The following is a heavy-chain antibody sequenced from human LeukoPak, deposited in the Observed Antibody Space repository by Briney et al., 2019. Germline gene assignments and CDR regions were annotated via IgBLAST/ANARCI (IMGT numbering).Heavy chain of an antibody. Sequence: GGSLRLSCAASGFTFSSYSMNWVRQAPGKGLEWVSSISSSSSSYIYYADSVQGRFTISRDNAKNSLYLQMNSLRAEDTAVYYCARSIVVVPAAIPGPPDYWGQGTLVTVSS. CDR3: ARSIVVVPAAIPGPPDY. CDR1: GFTFSSYS. CDR2: ISSSSSSYI. D-gene: IGHD2-2*01. V-gene: IGHV3-21*01. J-gene: IGHJ4*02.